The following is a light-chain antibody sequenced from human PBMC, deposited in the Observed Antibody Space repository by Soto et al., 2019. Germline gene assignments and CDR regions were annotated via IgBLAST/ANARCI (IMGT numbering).Light chain of an antibody. Sequence: DIQMTQSPSTLSASLGDRVTITCRASQSIGSWLAWYQQKPGKAPKLLIYDASSLESGVPSRFSGSGSETEFTLTISSLQPEDFATYYCLQDYNYPRTFGQGTKVDI. CDR2: DAS. CDR1: QSIGSW. CDR3: LQDYNYPRT. V-gene: IGKV1-5*01. J-gene: IGKJ1*01.